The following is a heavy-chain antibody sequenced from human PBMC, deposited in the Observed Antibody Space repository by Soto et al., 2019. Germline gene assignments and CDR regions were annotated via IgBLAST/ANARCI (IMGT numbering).Heavy chain of an antibody. Sequence: PSETLSLTCTVSGGSISSGGYYWSWIRQHPGKGLEWIGYIYYSGSTYYNPSLKSRVTISVDTSKNQFSLKLSSVTAADTAVYYCARGVKIAAALPQYFQHWGQGTLVTVSS. CDR1: GGSISSGGYY. D-gene: IGHD6-13*01. J-gene: IGHJ1*01. CDR2: IYYSGST. CDR3: ARGVKIAAALPQYFQH. V-gene: IGHV4-31*03.